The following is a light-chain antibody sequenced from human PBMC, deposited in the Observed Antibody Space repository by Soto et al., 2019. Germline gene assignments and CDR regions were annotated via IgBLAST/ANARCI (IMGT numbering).Light chain of an antibody. CDR3: QQVYNHPLT. CDR2: TAS. J-gene: IGKJ4*01. Sequence: DIQLTQSPSFLSASVGDRVTITCRASQGINTYLAWYQQKPGKAPKLLIYTASTLQSGVPSRFSGSVSGTEFTLTISTLQPEDFATYYCQQVYNHPLTFGGGTKVEVK. V-gene: IGKV1-9*01. CDR1: QGINTY.